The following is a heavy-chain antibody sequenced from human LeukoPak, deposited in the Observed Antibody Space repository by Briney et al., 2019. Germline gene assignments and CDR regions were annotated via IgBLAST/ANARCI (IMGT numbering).Heavy chain of an antibody. V-gene: IGHV4-4*07. D-gene: IGHD4-23*01. CDR3: ARNSGDF. J-gene: IGHJ4*02. CDR2: IYSSGNT. CDR1: GASISDFY. Sequence: SETLSLTCSVSGASISDFYWSWIRQPAGKGLEWIGRIYSSGNTNYNPSLKSRVTMPLDASENQFSLKLRSVTAADTAMYYCARNSGDFWGQGTLVTVSS.